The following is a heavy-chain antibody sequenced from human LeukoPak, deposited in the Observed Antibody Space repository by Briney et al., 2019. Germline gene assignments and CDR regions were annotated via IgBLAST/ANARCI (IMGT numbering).Heavy chain of an antibody. Sequence: PSETLSLTCTVSGGSISSSSYYWGWIRQPPGKGLEWIGSIYYSGSTYYNPSLKSRVTISVDTSKNQFSLKLSSVTAADTAVYYCARSPPDIRGYYFDYWGQGTLVTVSS. V-gene: IGHV4-39*01. J-gene: IGHJ4*02. CDR1: GGSISSSSYY. CDR3: ARSPPDIRGYYFDY. D-gene: IGHD5-12*01. CDR2: IYYSGST.